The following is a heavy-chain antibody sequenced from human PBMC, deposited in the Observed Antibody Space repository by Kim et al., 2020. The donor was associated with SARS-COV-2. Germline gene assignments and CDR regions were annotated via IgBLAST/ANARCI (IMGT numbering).Heavy chain of an antibody. D-gene: IGHD4-17*01. CDR3: ARDPSDYGDYAPVYYFDY. CDR2: ISYDGSNK. Sequence: GGSLRLSCAASGFTFSSYAMHWVRQAPGKGLEWVAVISYDGSNKYYVDSVKGRFTISRDNSKNTLYLQMNSLRAEDTAVYYCARDPSDYGDYAPVYYFDYWGQGTLVTVSS. CDR1: GFTFSSYA. V-gene: IGHV3-30*04. J-gene: IGHJ4*02.